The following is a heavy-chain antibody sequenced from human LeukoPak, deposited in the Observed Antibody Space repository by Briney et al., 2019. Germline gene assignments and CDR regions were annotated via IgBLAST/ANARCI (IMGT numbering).Heavy chain of an antibody. J-gene: IGHJ4*02. D-gene: IGHD6-19*01. Sequence: PGGSLRLSCAASGFTVSSYAMSWVRQAPGKGLEWVSTISTSGGSTYYADSVKGRFTISRDNSKNTLYLQMNSLRAEDTAVYYCAKDRSQWLVWDKYYFDYWGQGTLVTVSS. V-gene: IGHV3-23*01. CDR3: AKDRSQWLVWDKYYFDY. CDR2: ISTSGGST. CDR1: GFTVSSYA.